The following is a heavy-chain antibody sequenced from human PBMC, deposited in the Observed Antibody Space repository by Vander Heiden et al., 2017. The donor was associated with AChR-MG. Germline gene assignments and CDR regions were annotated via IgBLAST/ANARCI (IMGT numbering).Heavy chain of an antibody. V-gene: IGHV3-74*01. D-gene: IGHD1-26*01. CDR3: ASSLRYSGSYSSDY. J-gene: IGHJ4*02. Sequence: EVQLVESGGGLVQPGGSLRLSCAASGFTFSSYWMHWVRQAPGKGLVWVSRINSDGSSTSYADSVKGRFTISRDNAKNTLYLQMNSLRAEDTAVCYCASSLRYSGSYSSDYWGQGTLVTVSS. CDR1: GFTFSSYW. CDR2: INSDGSST.